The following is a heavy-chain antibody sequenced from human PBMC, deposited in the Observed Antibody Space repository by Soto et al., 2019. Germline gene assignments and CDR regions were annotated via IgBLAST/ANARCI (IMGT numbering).Heavy chain of an antibody. D-gene: IGHD4-17*01. Sequence: QVQLVESGGGVVQPGRSLRLSCAASGFTFSSYGMHWVREAPGKGLEWVAVISYDGSNKYYADSVKGRFTISRDNSKNTLYLQMNSLRAEDTAVYYCAKDYGDYGRDYWGQGTLVTVSS. CDR1: GFTFSSYG. CDR2: ISYDGSNK. CDR3: AKDYGDYGRDY. V-gene: IGHV3-30*18. J-gene: IGHJ4*02.